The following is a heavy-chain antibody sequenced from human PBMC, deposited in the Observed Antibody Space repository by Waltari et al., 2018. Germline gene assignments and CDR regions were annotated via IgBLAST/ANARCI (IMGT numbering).Heavy chain of an antibody. V-gene: IGHV3-30*02. CDR3: AKDAYYYDSSGDY. Sequence: QVQLVESGGGVVQPGGSLRLSCAASGFTFSSYGMHWVRQAPGKGLEWVAFIRYDGSNKYYADSVKGRFTISRDNSKNTLYLQMNSLRAEDTAVYYCAKDAYYYDSSGDYWGQGTLVTVSS. D-gene: IGHD3-22*01. CDR1: GFTFSSYG. CDR2: IRYDGSNK. J-gene: IGHJ4*02.